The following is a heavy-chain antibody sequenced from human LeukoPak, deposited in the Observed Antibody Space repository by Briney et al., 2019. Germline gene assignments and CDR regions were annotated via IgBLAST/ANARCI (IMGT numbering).Heavy chain of an antibody. Sequence: PGGTLRLSCAASGFTFRRYAMSWVRQAPGKGLEWVSSISSSSSYIYYADSVKGRFTISRDNAKNSLYLQMNSLRAEDTAVYYCARVLRYFDWPDYWGQGTLVTVSS. D-gene: IGHD3-9*01. CDR3: ARVLRYFDWPDY. J-gene: IGHJ4*02. V-gene: IGHV3-21*01. CDR1: GFTFRRYA. CDR2: ISSSSSYI.